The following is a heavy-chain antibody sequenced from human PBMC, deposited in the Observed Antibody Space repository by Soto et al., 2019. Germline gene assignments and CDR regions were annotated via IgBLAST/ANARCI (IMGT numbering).Heavy chain of an antibody. V-gene: IGHV4-30-4*01. CDR3: ARGSSGDKVDY. Sequence: QVQLQEPGPRLVEPSHTLSLTCTVSGASISNGYYSWSWIRPSPGTGLEWVEHIHSGGTTYSNPSFKRRLTISVDMSKTQCSLKLSALTDADTAVYYSARGSSGDKVDYWRKGTLVTVSS. CDR1: GASISNGYYS. CDR2: IHSGGTT. J-gene: IGHJ4*02. D-gene: IGHD1-26*01.